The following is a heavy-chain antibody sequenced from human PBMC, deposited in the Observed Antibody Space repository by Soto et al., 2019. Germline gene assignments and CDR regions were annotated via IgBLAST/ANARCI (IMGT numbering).Heavy chain of an antibody. J-gene: IGHJ5*02. CDR2: INGGAGDT. D-gene: IGHD6-6*01. Sequence: QVQLVQSGAEVRKPGASVKISCKASGYTFTSYAIHWPRQAPGQRLEWMGWINGGAGDTRYSVNFQGRVTFTRDTAATTAFMDLSSLSSADTAIYYCARSPSRMAAETQLDPWGQGTLVTVSS. V-gene: IGHV1-3*01. CDR3: ARSPSRMAAETQLDP. CDR1: GYTFTSYA.